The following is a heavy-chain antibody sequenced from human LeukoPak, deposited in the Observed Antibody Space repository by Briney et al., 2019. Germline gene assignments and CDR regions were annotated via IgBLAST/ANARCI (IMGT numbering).Heavy chain of an antibody. D-gene: IGHD4-17*01. Sequence: PSETLSLTCTVSGGPISSSIYYWGWIRQPPGKGLEWIASIYYSGSTFYNPSLKSRVTISVDKSKNQFPLKLSSVTAADTAVYYRAREGYGDYIWFAPWGQGTLVPVSS. CDR2: IYYSGST. V-gene: IGHV4-39*06. J-gene: IGHJ5*02. CDR3: AREGYGDYIWFAP. CDR1: GGPISSSIYY.